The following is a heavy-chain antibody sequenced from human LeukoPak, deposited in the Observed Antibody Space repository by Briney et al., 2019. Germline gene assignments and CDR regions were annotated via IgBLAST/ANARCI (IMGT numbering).Heavy chain of an antibody. J-gene: IGHJ4*02. CDR2: ISGSGGST. D-gene: IGHD2-21*02. CDR3: AKDFVVVPGNVNYFDY. CDR1: GFTFSSYG. V-gene: IGHV3-23*01. Sequence: PGGSLRLSCAASGFTFSSYGMHWVRQAPGKGLEWVSAISGSGGSTYYADSVKGRFTISRDNSKNTLYVQMKSLRAEDTAVYYCAKDFVVVPGNVNYFDYWGQGTLVTVSS.